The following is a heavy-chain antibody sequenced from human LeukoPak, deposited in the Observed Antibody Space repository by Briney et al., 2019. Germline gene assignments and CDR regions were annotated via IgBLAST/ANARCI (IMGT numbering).Heavy chain of an antibody. CDR1: GFTFSSYA. V-gene: IGHV3-23*01. Sequence: GGSLRLSCAASGFTFSSYAMSWVRQAPGKGLEWVSGISGSGGSTYYADSVKGRFTISRDNSKKTLYMQMNSLRSEDTAVYYCARGIAVANYYFDYWGQGTLVTVSS. J-gene: IGHJ4*02. CDR2: ISGSGGST. CDR3: ARGIAVANYYFDY. D-gene: IGHD6-19*01.